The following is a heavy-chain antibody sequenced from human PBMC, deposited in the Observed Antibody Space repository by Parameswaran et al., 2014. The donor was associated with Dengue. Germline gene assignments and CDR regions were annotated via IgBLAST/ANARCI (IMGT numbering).Heavy chain of an antibody. J-gene: IGHJ4*02. V-gene: IGHV3-23*01. CDR2: ISGSGYST. Sequence: RWIRQPPGKGLEWVSGISGSGYSTYYADSVKGRFTISRDNSKNTLYLQMNSLRAEDTAVYYCAKDRGSSWTYLDYWGQGTLVTVSS. CDR3: AKDRGSSWTYLDY. D-gene: IGHD6-13*01.